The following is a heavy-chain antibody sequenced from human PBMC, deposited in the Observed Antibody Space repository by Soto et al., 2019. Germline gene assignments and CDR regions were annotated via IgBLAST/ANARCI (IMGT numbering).Heavy chain of an antibody. CDR3: ARAGSAASGNPFNY. Sequence: QEQLMESGGGVVQPGRSLRLSCAASGFDFSSYGMHWVRQAPGKGLEWVAVIWYNGTNKYYADSVKGRFTIARDNSKNTLFLQINTLRVDETAMYYCARAGSAASGNPFNYWGQGTRVTVSS. CDR2: IWYNGTNK. CDR1: GFDFSSYG. J-gene: IGHJ4*02. D-gene: IGHD6-13*01. V-gene: IGHV3-33*08.